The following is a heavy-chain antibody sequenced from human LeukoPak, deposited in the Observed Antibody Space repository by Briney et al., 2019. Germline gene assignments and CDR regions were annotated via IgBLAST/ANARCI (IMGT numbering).Heavy chain of an antibody. CDR3: ARVNDILTGYYKDY. J-gene: IGHJ4*02. CDR2: MNPNSGNT. CDR1: GYTFTSYD. D-gene: IGHD3-9*01. Sequence: ASVKVSCKASGYTFTSYDINWVRQATGQGLEWMGWMNPNSGNTGYAQKFQGRVTMTRNTSISTAYMELSSLRSEDTAVYYCARVNDILTGYYKDYRGQGTLVTVSS. V-gene: IGHV1-8*01.